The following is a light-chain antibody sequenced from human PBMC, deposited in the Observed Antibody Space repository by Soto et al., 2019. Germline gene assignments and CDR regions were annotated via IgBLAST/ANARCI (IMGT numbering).Light chain of an antibody. Sequence: EIVLTQSPATLSLSPGERATLSCRASQSVSSYLAWYQQKPGQAPRLLIYDASNRATGIPARFSGSGSGTDFTLTISRLEPEDFAVYYCQQRSNWPPWTFGPGTKVEIK. CDR2: DAS. J-gene: IGKJ1*01. V-gene: IGKV3-11*01. CDR3: QQRSNWPPWT. CDR1: QSVSSY.